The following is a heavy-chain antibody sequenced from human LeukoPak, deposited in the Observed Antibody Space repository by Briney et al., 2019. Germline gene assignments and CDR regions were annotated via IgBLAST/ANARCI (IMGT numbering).Heavy chain of an antibody. CDR3: ARIVAKGWHTGYFDY. CDR2: IDWDDDK. D-gene: IGHD2-15*01. V-gene: IGHV2-70*11. Sequence: SVSGPTLVNPTQTLTLTCTFSGFSLSTSGMCVSWIRQPPGKALEWLARIDWDDDKYYSTPLKTRLTISKDTSKNQVVLTMTNMDPVDTATYYCARIVAKGWHTGYFDYRGQGTLVTVSS. J-gene: IGHJ4*02. CDR1: GFSLSTSGMC.